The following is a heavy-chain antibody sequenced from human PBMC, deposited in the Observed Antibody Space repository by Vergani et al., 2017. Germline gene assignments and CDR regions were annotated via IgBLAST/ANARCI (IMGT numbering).Heavy chain of an antibody. V-gene: IGHV3-33*01. CDR3: ASSPSAVAGGY. Sequence: QVQLVESGGGVVQPGRSLRLSCAASGFTFSSYGMHWVRQAPGKGLEWVAVIWYDGSNKYYADSEKGRFTISRDNSKNTLYLQMNSLRAEDTAVYYCASSPSAVAGGYWGQGTLVTVSS. CDR1: GFTFSSYG. D-gene: IGHD6-19*01. J-gene: IGHJ4*02. CDR2: IWYDGSNK.